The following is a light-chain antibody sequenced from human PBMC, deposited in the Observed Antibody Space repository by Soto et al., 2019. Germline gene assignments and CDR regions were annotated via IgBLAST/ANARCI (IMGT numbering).Light chain of an antibody. Sequence: AIQMTQSPPSLSASVGDRVIITCRASQDIRVDVGWLQQRPGHAPNLLIYAASTLHTGVPSTFTGSGSVTHFARTITDLQPEDVATYFCLQDYDFPYTFGQGTKREI. J-gene: IGKJ2*01. CDR1: QDIRVD. V-gene: IGKV1-6*01. CDR2: AAS. CDR3: LQDYDFPYT.